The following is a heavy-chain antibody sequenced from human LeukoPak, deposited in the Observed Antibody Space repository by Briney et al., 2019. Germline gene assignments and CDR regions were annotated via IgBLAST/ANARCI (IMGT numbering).Heavy chain of an antibody. V-gene: IGHV4-39*07. CDR1: GASISSDDYY. D-gene: IGHD6-13*01. J-gene: IGHJ4*02. CDR3: ARHEVAISAAGTLHLDN. Sequence: PSETLSLTCTVSGASISSDDYYWGWVRQTPGRGLEWIRTIYHTGSTYLNPSLRSRVTMSVDTPKNLFSLRLTSVTAADTAVYFCARHEVAISAAGTLHLDNWGQGTLVTVSS. CDR2: IYHTGST.